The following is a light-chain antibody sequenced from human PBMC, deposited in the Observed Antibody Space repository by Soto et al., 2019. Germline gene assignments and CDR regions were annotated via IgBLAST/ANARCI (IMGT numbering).Light chain of an antibody. CDR2: LGS. CDR3: MEALQTPFP. CDR1: QSLRHSDGYNY. V-gene: IGKV2-28*01. J-gene: IGKJ3*01. Sequence: DIVMTQSPLSLPVTPGEPASISCRSSQSLRHSDGYNYLDWYLQKPGQSPQLLIYLGSNRASGVPDRFSGSGAGTDFTLKISRVEAEDVGVYYCMEALQTPFPFGPGTKVDIK.